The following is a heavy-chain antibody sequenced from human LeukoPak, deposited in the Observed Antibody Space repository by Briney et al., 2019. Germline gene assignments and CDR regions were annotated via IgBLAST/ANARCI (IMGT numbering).Heavy chain of an antibody. V-gene: IGHV1-18*01. CDR2: ISAYNGNT. CDR3: ARVPRTKYCTNGVCYGLLDY. CDR1: GYTFTSYG. Sequence: GASVKVSCKASGYTFTSYGISWVRQAPGQGLEWMGWISAYNGNTNYAQKLQGRVTMTTDTSTSTAYMELRSLRSDDTAVYYCARVPRTKYCTNGVCYGLLDYWGQGTLVTVSS. D-gene: IGHD2-8*01. J-gene: IGHJ4*02.